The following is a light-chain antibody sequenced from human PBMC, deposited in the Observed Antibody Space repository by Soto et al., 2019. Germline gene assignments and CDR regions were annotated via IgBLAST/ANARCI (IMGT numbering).Light chain of an antibody. CDR2: GAS. CDR3: QQYGGSPRT. J-gene: IGKJ1*01. CDR1: QSVSSNY. V-gene: IGKV3-20*01. Sequence: EIVLTQSPGTLSLSPGERATLSCRASQSVSSNYLAWYQQKSGQAPRLLIYGASSRATGIPDRFSGSGCGTDFTLTISRLEPEDFAVYYCQQYGGSPRTFGQGTKVDIK.